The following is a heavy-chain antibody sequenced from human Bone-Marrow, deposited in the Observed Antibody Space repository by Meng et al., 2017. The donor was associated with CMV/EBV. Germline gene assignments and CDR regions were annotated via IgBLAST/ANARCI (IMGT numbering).Heavy chain of an antibody. V-gene: IGHV4-59*01. J-gene: IGHJ5*02. CDR3: ARITMVRGVIITGFDP. CDR1: GGSISSYY. D-gene: IGHD3-10*01. CDR2: IYYSGST. Sequence: GSLRLSCTVSGGSISSYYWSWIRQPPGKGLEWIGYIYYSGSTNYNPSLKSRVTISVDTSKNQFSLKLSSVTAADTAVYYCARITMVRGVIITGFDPWGQRTLVTVSS.